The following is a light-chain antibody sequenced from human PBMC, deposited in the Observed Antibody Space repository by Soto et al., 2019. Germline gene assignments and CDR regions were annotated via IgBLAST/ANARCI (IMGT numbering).Light chain of an antibody. V-gene: IGKV3-11*01. CDR1: QSVSNY. Sequence: EVVLTQSPATLSLSPGQRATLSCRASQSVSNYLAWYQHKPGQAPRLLIYETSNRATGIPARFSGGGSGTDFTLTISSLEPEDFAVYYCQQRGTFGQGTRLEIK. J-gene: IGKJ5*01. CDR2: ETS. CDR3: QQRGT.